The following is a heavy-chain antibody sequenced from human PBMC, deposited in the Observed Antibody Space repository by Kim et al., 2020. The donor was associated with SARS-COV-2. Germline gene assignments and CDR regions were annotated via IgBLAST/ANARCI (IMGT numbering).Heavy chain of an antibody. J-gene: IGHJ4*02. D-gene: IGHD5-12*01. Sequence: YADSVKGRFTISRDNSKNTLYLQMSSLRAEDTAVYYCVKPILKDGYNYGYWGQGTLVTVSS. V-gene: IGHV3-64D*09. CDR3: VKPILKDGYNYGY.